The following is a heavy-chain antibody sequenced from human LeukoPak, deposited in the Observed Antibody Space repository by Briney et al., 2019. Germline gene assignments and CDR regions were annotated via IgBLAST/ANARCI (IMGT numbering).Heavy chain of an antibody. CDR3: AKVTAMVTGFFDY. CDR2: ISGSGGST. D-gene: IGHD5-18*01. CDR1: GFSFSRYP. Sequence: GGSLRLSCAASGFSFSRYPMGWVRQAPGKGLEWVSAISGSGGSTYYADSVKGRFTISRDNSKNTLYLQMNSLRAEDTAVYYCAKVTAMVTGFFDYWGQGTLVTVSS. J-gene: IGHJ4*02. V-gene: IGHV3-23*01.